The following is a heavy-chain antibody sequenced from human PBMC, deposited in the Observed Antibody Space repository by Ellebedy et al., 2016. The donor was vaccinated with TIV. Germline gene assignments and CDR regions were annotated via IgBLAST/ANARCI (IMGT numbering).Heavy chain of an antibody. CDR3: AKDRGFIAAAGDY. V-gene: IGHV3-23*01. CDR2: ISGRGGST. Sequence: GESLKISXAASGFTFSSYAMSWVRQAPGKGLGWVSAISGRGGSTYYADSVKGRFTISRDNSKNTLYMQMNSLRAEDTAVYYSAKDRGFIAAAGDYWGQGTLVTVSS. CDR1: GFTFSSYA. D-gene: IGHD6-13*01. J-gene: IGHJ4*02.